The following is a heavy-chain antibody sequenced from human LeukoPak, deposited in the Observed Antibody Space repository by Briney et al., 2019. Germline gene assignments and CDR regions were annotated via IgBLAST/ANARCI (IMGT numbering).Heavy chain of an antibody. CDR1: GFTFSRYA. CDR3: ARSGLNRFDY. CDR2: ISGSGGST. D-gene: IGHD2-15*01. V-gene: IGHV3-23*01. J-gene: IGHJ4*02. Sequence: GGSLRLSCAASGFTFSRYAMTWVRQAPGKGLEWVSAISGSGGSTYSADSVKGRFTISRDNSKNTLYLQMNSLRAEDTAAYYCARSGLNRFDYWGQGTLVTVSS.